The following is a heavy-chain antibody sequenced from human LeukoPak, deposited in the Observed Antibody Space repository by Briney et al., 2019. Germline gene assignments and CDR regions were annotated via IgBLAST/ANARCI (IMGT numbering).Heavy chain of an antibody. V-gene: IGHV4-34*01. Sequence: SETLSLTCAVYGGSFSGYYWSWIRQPPGKGLEWIGEINHSGSTNYNPSLKSRVTISVDTSKNKFSLKLSSVTAADTAVYYCARCGYSYGSGIRFWFDPWGQGTLVTVSS. CDR3: ARCGYSYGSGIRFWFDP. J-gene: IGHJ5*02. D-gene: IGHD5-18*01. CDR1: GGSFSGYY. CDR2: INHSGST.